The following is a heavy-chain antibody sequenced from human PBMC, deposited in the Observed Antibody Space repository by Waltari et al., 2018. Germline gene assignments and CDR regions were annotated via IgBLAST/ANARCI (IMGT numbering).Heavy chain of an antibody. CDR2: VQRSGRT. V-gene: IGHV4-4*02. CDR3: ARDRGRGIYLDS. Sequence: QLQLQESGPGLVKPSGTLSLTCAVSGESMSSTDWWSWVRQSPGKGLEWIGQVQRSGRTNYNPSFASRVTVSVDTSTNQFSLKVTSATAADTAVYFCARDRGRGIYLDSWGQGTLVTVSP. J-gene: IGHJ4*02. CDR1: GESMSSTDW. D-gene: IGHD2-15*01.